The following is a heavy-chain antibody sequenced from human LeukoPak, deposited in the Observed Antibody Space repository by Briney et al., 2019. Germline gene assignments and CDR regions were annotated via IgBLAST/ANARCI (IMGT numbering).Heavy chain of an antibody. V-gene: IGHV4-39*07. D-gene: IGHD5-18*01. J-gene: IGHJ4*02. CDR1: GGSITNDNYY. CDR2: IYHSGST. Sequence: SETLSLTCTVSGGSITNDNYYWAWIRQPPGKGLEWIGSIYHSGSTYYNPSLKSRVTISVDRSKNQFSLKLSSVTAADTAVYYCARDRGSGHIDYWGQGTLVTVSS. CDR3: ARDRGSGHIDY.